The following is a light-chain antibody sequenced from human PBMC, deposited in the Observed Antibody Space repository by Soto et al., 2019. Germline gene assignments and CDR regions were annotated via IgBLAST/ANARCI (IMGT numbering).Light chain of an antibody. V-gene: IGKV3-20*01. J-gene: IGKJ4*01. CDR2: GAL. CDR1: QTLSSRF. CDR3: QQYATSPRT. Sequence: ILLTQSPGTLSSSPGERATLSCRASQTLSSRFLAWYQQKPGQAPRLLIYGALSRATGIPDRFSGSGSGTDFTLTISRLEPEDFGLYYCQQYATSPRTFGGGTKVDIK.